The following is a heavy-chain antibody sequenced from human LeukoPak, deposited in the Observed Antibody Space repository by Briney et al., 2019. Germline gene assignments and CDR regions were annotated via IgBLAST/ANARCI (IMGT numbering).Heavy chain of an antibody. V-gene: IGHV3-30*18. J-gene: IGHJ6*04. Sequence: PGRSLRLSWAGSGFTFSSYGMHWVRQAPGKGLEGVAVISYDGSNKYYADSVKGRFTISRDNSKNTLYLQMNSLRAEDTAVYYCAKGSSTSWDTMDVWGKGTTVTVSS. CDR1: GFTFSSYG. D-gene: IGHD2-2*01. CDR2: ISYDGSNK. CDR3: AKGSSTSWDTMDV.